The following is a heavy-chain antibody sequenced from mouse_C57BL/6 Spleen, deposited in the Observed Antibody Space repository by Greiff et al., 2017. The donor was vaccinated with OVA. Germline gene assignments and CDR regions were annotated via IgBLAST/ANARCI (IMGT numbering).Heavy chain of an antibody. V-gene: IGHV1-50*01. CDR2: IDPSDSYT. CDR1: GYTFTSYW. Sequence: QVQLQQPGAELVKPGASVKLSCKASGYTFTSYWMQWVKQRPGQGLEWIGEIDPSDSYTNYNQKFKGKATLTVDTSSSTAYMQLSRLTSEDSAVYYCARLGGFAYWGQGTLVTVSA. J-gene: IGHJ3*01. D-gene: IGHD4-1*01. CDR3: ARLGGFAY.